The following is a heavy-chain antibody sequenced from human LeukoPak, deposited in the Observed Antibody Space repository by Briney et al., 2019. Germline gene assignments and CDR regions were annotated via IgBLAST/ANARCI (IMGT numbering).Heavy chain of an antibody. V-gene: IGHV4-61*01. CDR3: ARVLNYDILTGYLFEEFDY. CDR1: GGSVSSGSYY. D-gene: IGHD3-9*01. J-gene: IGHJ4*02. CDR2: IYYSGST. Sequence: PSQTLSLTCTVSGGSVSSGSYYWSWIRQPPGKGLEWIGYIYYSGSTNYDPSLKSRVTISVDTSKNQFSLKLSSVTAADTAVYYCARVLNYDILTGYLFEEFDYWGQGTLVTVSS.